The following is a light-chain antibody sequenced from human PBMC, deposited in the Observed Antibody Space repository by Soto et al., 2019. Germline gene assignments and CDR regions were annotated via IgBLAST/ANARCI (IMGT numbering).Light chain of an antibody. CDR3: CSYAGGYSWV. CDR1: SSDVGDYNY. Sequence: QSALTQPRSVSGSPGQSVTISCTGTSSDVGDYNYVSWYQHHPGKAPKVMIYDVSERPSGVPDRFSGSKSDNKASLTISGLQAEDEADYYCCSYAGGYSWVFGGGTKLTVL. CDR2: DVS. J-gene: IGLJ3*02. V-gene: IGLV2-11*01.